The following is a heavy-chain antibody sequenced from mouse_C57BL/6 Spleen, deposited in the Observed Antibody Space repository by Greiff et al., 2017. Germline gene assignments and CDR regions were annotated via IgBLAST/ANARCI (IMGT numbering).Heavy chain of an antibody. CDR2: IWRGGST. Sequence: VKLQESGPGLVQPSQSLSITCTVSGFSLTSYGVHWVRQSPGKGLEWLGVIWRGGSTDYNAAFMSRLSITKDNSKSQVFFKMNSLQADDTAIYSCATSYYGSSYGYAMDYWGQGTSVTVSS. V-gene: IGHV2-5*01. CDR3: ATSYYGSSYGYAMDY. CDR1: GFSLTSYG. D-gene: IGHD1-1*01. J-gene: IGHJ4*01.